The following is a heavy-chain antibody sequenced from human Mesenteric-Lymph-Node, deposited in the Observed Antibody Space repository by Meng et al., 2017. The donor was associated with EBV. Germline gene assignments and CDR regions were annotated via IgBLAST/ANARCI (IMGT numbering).Heavy chain of an antibody. CDR1: GFTFSNYG. CDR3: ANVPYNY. CDR2: TSGSGATT. D-gene: IGHD2-2*01. J-gene: IGHJ4*02. V-gene: IGHV3-23*04. Sequence: VRRVESGGGLVKPGGSLRLSCAASGFTFSNYGMSWVRQAPGKGLEWVSGTSGSGATTYYAESVKGRFTMSRDNPGNTLFLQMNSLRVEDTAVYYCANVPYNYWGQGTLVTVSS.